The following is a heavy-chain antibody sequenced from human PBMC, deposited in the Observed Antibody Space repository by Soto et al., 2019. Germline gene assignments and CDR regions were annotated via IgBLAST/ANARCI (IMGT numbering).Heavy chain of an antibody. CDR1: GFTFSSYS. CDR3: ARDRYCSSTSCYKGGDYYYYGMDV. D-gene: IGHD2-2*02. Sequence: PGGSLRLSCAASGFTFSSYSMNWVRQAPGKGLEWVSYICSSSSTIYYADSVKGRFTISRDNAKNSLYLQMNSLRDEDTAVYYCARDRYCSSTSCYKGGDYYYYGMDVWGQGTTVTVSS. CDR2: ICSSSSTI. J-gene: IGHJ6*02. V-gene: IGHV3-48*02.